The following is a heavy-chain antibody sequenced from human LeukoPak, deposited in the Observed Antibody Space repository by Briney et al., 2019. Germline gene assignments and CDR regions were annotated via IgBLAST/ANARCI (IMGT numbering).Heavy chain of an antibody. Sequence: GGSLRLSCAASGFTFSSYAMSWVGQAPGEGLEWVSAISGSGGSTYYADSVKGRFTISRDNSKNTLYLQMNSLRAEDTAVYYCAKGWQQLSSYPFDYWGQGTLVTVSS. J-gene: IGHJ4*02. CDR2: ISGSGGST. CDR1: GFTFSSYA. D-gene: IGHD6-13*01. V-gene: IGHV3-23*01. CDR3: AKGWQQLSSYPFDY.